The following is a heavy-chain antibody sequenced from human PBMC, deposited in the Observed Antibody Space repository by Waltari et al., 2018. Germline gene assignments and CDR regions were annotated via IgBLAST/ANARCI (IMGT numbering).Heavy chain of an antibody. CDR3: ARALGLMVDY. Sequence: QVQLQQWGAGLLKPSETLSITCAVHGGSFSGYYWSWIRQPPGKGLGWVGEIIHRGSTNYNPSLKGRVTISVDTAKNQFSLKLSSVTAADTAVYYCARALGLMVDYWGQGTLVTVSS. V-gene: IGHV4-34*12. CDR2: IIHRGST. CDR1: GGSFSGYY. J-gene: IGHJ4*02.